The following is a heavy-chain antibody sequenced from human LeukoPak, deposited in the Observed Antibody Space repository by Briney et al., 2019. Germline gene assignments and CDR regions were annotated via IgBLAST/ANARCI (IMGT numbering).Heavy chain of an antibody. CDR2: INHSGST. CDR1: GGSFSGYY. Sequence: SETLSLTCAVYGGSFSGYYWSWIRQPPGKGLEWIGEINHSGSTNYNPSLKSRVTISVDTSKNQFSLKLSSVTAADTAVYYCARRLAVAVDYWGQGTLVTVSS. CDR3: ARRLAVAVDY. J-gene: IGHJ4*02. V-gene: IGHV4-34*01. D-gene: IGHD6-19*01.